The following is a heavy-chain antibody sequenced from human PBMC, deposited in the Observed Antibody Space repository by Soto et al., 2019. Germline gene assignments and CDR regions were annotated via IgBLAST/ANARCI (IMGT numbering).Heavy chain of an antibody. CDR3: VASVLSFDS. J-gene: IGHJ4*02. CDR2: ISYDGTNE. V-gene: IGHV3-30*01. Sequence: HVQLVESGGGVVQPGSSLRLSCAASGCTFSTNAMHWVRQAPGKGLEWVAVISYDGTNEHYEDSVKGRFTISRDKSRNTLSLQMNSLRPEDTAVYYCVASVLSFDSWGQGTLVTVSS. D-gene: IGHD3-16*02. CDR1: GCTFSTNA.